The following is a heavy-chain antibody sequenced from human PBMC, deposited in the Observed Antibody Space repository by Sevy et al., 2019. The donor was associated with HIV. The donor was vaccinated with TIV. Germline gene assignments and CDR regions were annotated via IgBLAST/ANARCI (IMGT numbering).Heavy chain of an antibody. CDR2: IYYSGST. Sequence: SETLSLTCTVSGGSISSGDYYWSWIRQPPGKGLEWIGYIYYSGSTHYNPSLKSRVTISVDTSKNQFSLKLSSVTAADTAVYYCARDLVSSVGATTDNAFDIWGQGTMVTVSS. CDR1: GGSISSGDYY. D-gene: IGHD1-26*01. CDR3: ARDLVSSVGATTDNAFDI. J-gene: IGHJ3*02. V-gene: IGHV4-30-4*01.